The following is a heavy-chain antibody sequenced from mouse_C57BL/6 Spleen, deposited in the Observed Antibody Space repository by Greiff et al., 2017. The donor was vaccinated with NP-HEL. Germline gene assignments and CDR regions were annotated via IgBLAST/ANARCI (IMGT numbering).Heavy chain of an antibody. Sequence: VKLQQPGAELVMPGASVKLSCKASGYTFTSYWMHWVKQRPGQGLEWIGEIDPSDSYTNYNQKFKGKSTLTVDKSSSTAYMQLSSLTSEDSAVYYCARGDDGYYGFAYWGQGTLVTVSA. V-gene: IGHV1-69*01. CDR3: ARGDDGYYGFAY. CDR2: IDPSDSYT. D-gene: IGHD2-3*01. J-gene: IGHJ3*01. CDR1: GYTFTSYW.